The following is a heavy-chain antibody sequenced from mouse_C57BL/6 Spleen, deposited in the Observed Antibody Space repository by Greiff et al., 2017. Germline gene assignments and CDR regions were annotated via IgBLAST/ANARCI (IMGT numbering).Heavy chain of an antibody. Sequence: VKLVESGAELARPGASVKLSCKASGYTFTSYGISWVKQRTGQGLEWIGEIYPRSGNTYYNEKFKGKATLTADKSSSTAYMELRSLTSEDSAVYFCARGDWDLYYAMDYWGQGTSVTVSS. D-gene: IGHD4-1*01. CDR3: ARGDWDLYYAMDY. J-gene: IGHJ4*01. CDR2: IYPRSGNT. CDR1: GYTFTSYG. V-gene: IGHV1-81*01.